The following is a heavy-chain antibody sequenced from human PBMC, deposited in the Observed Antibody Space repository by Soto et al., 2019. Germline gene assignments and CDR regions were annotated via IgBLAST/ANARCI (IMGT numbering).Heavy chain of an antibody. Sequence: QVQLQESGPGLVKPSETLSLTCTVSGGSVSSGNYYWSWIRQPPGKGLEWIGYIYYSGSTNYNPSLKSRVTISIDTSKNQFSLKLSSVTAADTAVYYCAGGYYYGSGTYYNAWFDPWGQGTLVTVSS. D-gene: IGHD3-10*01. CDR2: IYYSGST. V-gene: IGHV4-61*01. CDR1: GGSVSSGNYY. J-gene: IGHJ5*02. CDR3: AGGYYYGSGTYYNAWFDP.